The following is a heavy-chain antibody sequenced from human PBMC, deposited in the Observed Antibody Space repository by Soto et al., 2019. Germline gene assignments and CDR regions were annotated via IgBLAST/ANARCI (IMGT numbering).Heavy chain of an antibody. J-gene: IGHJ6*02. CDR2: IYHSGST. CDR1: GGSISSGGYS. D-gene: IGHD3-10*01. V-gene: IGHV4-30-2*01. CDR3: ARGRGFPVRGVWNYYGMDV. Sequence: PSETLSLTCAVSGGSISSGGYSWGWIRQPPGKGLEWIGYIYHSGSTYYNPSLKSRVTISVDTSKNQFSLKLSSVTAADTAVYYCARGRGFPVRGVWNYYGMDVWGQGTTVTVSS.